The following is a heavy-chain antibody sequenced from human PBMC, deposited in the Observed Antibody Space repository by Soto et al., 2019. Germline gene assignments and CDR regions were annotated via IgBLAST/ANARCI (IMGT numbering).Heavy chain of an antibody. Sequence: ASVKVSCKASGYTFTSYGISWVRQAPGQGLEWMGWISAYNGNTNYAQKLQGRVTMTTDTSTSTAYMELRSLRSDDTAVYYCARDPSNDYGDNDYYYYYGMDVWGQGTTVTVSS. V-gene: IGHV1-18*01. J-gene: IGHJ6*02. CDR3: ARDPSNDYGDNDYYYYYGMDV. CDR2: ISAYNGNT. D-gene: IGHD4-17*01. CDR1: GYTFTSYG.